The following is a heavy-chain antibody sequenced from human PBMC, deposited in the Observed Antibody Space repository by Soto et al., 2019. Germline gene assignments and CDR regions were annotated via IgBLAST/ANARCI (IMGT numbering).Heavy chain of an antibody. D-gene: IGHD6-19*01. V-gene: IGHV3-30*18. CDR3: AKDWYSSGPYLVGYWRLPDI. Sequence: QVQLVESGGGVVQPGRSLRLSCAASGFTFSSYGMHWVRQAPGKGLEWVAVISYDGSNKYYADSVKGRFTISRDNSKNTLYLQMSSLRAEDTAVYYCAKDWYSSGPYLVGYWRLPDIWGQGTMVTASS. CDR1: GFTFSSYG. CDR2: ISYDGSNK. J-gene: IGHJ3*02.